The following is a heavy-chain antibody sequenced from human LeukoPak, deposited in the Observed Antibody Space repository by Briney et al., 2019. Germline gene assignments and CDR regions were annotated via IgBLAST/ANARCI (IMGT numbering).Heavy chain of an antibody. D-gene: IGHD1/OR15-1a*01. V-gene: IGHV4-59*01. CDR3: VRDRHWTNDWVFDY. CDR2: IYYNGYT. J-gene: IGHJ4*02. Sequence: SSETLSLTCTVSGGSIGTYYWSWIRQPSGKGLEWIGYIYYNGYTDYNPSLKSRVTISLHTSKNQFSLKLSSVNAADTAVYYCVRDRHWTNDWVFDYWGQGTLVTVSS. CDR1: GGSIGTYY.